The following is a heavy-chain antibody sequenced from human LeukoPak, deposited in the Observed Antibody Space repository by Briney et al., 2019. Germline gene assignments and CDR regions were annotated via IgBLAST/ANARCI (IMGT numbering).Heavy chain of an antibody. CDR2: IYSSGST. CDR3: ARVGSSWYGRQDV. CDR1: GGSISSGSYY. Sequence: SETLSLTCTVSGGSISSGSYYWSWIRQPAGKGLEWIGRIYSSGSTNYNPSLKSRVTISVDTSKNQFSLKLSSVTAADTAVHYCARVGSSWYGRQDVWGEGTTVTVSS. V-gene: IGHV4-61*02. J-gene: IGHJ6*04. D-gene: IGHD6-13*01.